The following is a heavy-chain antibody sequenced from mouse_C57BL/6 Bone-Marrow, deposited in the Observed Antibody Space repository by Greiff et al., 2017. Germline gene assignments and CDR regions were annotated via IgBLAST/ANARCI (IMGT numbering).Heavy chain of an antibody. J-gene: IGHJ4*01. V-gene: IGHV5-4*01. Sequence: EVMLVESGGGLVKPGGSLKLSCAASGFTFSSYAMSWVRQTPEKRLEWVATISDGGSYTYYPDNVKGRFTISRDNAKNNLYLQMSHLKSEDTAMYYCARDLYQMDYWGQGTSVTVSS. CDR2: ISDGGSYT. CDR1: GFTFSSYA. CDR3: ARDLYQMDY.